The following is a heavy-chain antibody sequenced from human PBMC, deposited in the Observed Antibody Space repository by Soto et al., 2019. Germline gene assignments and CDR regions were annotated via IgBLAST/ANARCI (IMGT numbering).Heavy chain of an antibody. CDR1: GYTFTSYG. CDR3: ASFWDYGGKEHGMDV. Sequence: GASVKVSCKASGYTFTSYGISWVRQAPGQGLEWMGGIIPIFGTANYAQKFQGRVTITADESTSTAYMELSSLRSEDTAVYYCASFWDYGGKEHGMDVWGQGTTVTVSS. CDR2: IIPIFGTA. J-gene: IGHJ6*02. V-gene: IGHV1-69*13. D-gene: IGHD4-17*01.